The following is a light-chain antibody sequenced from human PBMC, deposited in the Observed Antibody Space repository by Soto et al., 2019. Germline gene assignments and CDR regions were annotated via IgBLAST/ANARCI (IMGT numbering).Light chain of an antibody. CDR3: SSFAGNNKLV. CDR1: SSDVGGYNY. V-gene: IGLV2-8*01. Sequence: QSALTQPPSASGSPGQSVTISCTGTSSDVGGYNYVSWYQQHPGKAPKLMISEVSKRPSGVPDRVSGSKSGNTASLTVSGLQAEDEADYYCSSFAGNNKLVFGGGTKLTVL. CDR2: EVS. J-gene: IGLJ2*01.